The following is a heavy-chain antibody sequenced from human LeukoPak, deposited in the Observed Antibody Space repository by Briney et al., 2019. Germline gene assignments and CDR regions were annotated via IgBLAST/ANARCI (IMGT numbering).Heavy chain of an antibody. V-gene: IGHV4-34*01. CDR3: ARVAMGYYDSSGYKL. CDR1: GGSFSGYS. CDR2: INHSGST. D-gene: IGHD3-22*01. Sequence: KPSETLSLTCAVYGGSFSGYSWSWIRQPPGKGLEWIGEINHSGSTNYNPSLKSRVTISVDTSKNQFSLKLRSVTAADTAVYYCARVAMGYYDSSGYKLWGQGTLVTVSS. J-gene: IGHJ4*02.